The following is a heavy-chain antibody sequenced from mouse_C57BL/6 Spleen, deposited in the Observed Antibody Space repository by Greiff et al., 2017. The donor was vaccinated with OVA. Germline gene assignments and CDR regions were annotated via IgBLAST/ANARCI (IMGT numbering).Heavy chain of an antibody. Sequence: VQLKESGPELVKPGASVKISCTASGYSFTGYYMHWVKQSHGNILDWIGYIYPYNGVSSYNQKFKGKATLTVDKSSSTAYMGLRSLASEDSAVYYCALYYDRCYRDYYAMDNWGQGTSVTVSS. CDR2: IYPYNGVS. CDR1: GYSFTGYY. V-gene: IGHV1-31*01. D-gene: IGHD1-1*01. J-gene: IGHJ4*01. CDR3: ALYYDRCYRDYYAMDN.